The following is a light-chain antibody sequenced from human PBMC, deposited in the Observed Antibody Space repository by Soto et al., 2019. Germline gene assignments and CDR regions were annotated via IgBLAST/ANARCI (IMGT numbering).Light chain of an antibody. CDR3: QSYDSSNVV. CDR1: SGSIASNY. Sequence: FMLTQPPSVSESPGKTVTLSCTRSSGSIASNYVQWYQQRPGSAPTTVIYEDNQRPSGVPDRFSGSIDSSSNSASLTISGLKTEDEADYYCQSYDSSNVVFGGGTKLTGL. V-gene: IGLV6-57*04. J-gene: IGLJ2*01. CDR2: EDN.